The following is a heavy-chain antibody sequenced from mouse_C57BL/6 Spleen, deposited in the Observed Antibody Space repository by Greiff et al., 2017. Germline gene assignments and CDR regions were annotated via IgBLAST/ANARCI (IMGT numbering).Heavy chain of an antibody. CDR1: GFSLTSYG. V-gene: IGHV2-3*01. CDR2: IWGDGST. CDR3: AKNRITTVVATDTMDY. J-gene: IGHJ4*01. Sequence: QVQLQQSGPGLVAPSQSLSIPCTVSGFSLTSYGVRWVRQPPGKGLEWLGVIWGDGSTNYHSALLSRLRISKDNSKSQVFLKLNSLQTGDTATYYCAKNRITTVVATDTMDYWGQGTSVTVSS. D-gene: IGHD1-1*01.